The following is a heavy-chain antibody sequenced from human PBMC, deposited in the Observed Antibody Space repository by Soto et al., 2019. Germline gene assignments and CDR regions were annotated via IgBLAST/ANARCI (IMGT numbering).Heavy chain of an antibody. CDR3: ARGRSSDWNHHLQQED. D-gene: IGHD1-1*01. Sequence: QVQLAQSGAEVTKPGSSVKVSCKASGGTFSRSAISWVRQAPGQRLEWMGGFVSIFATTDYAQKFQGRLTITADESTSTVYMELRSLTSDDTAIYYCARGRSSDWNHHLQQEDWGPGTLVTVSS. V-gene: IGHV1-69*01. CDR2: FVSIFATT. CDR1: GGTFSRSA. J-gene: IGHJ4*02.